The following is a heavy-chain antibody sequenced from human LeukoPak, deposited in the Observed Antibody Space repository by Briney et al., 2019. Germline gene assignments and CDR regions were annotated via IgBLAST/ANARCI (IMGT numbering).Heavy chain of an antibody. CDR3: ARSQRYYFDY. V-gene: IGHV4-39*01. J-gene: IGHJ4*02. D-gene: IGHD5-24*01. Sequence: SETLSLTCTVSGGSISSSSYYWGWIRQPPGKGLEWIGSIYYSGSTHYNPSLKSRVTISVDTSKNQFSLKLSSVTAADTAVYYCARSQRYYFDYWGQGTLVTVSS. CDR2: IYYSGST. CDR1: GGSISSSSYY.